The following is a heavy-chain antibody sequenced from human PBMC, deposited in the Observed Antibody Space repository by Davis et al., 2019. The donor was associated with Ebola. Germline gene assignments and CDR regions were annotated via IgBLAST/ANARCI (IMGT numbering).Heavy chain of an antibody. Sequence: SGPTLVQPTQTLTLTCTFSGFSLTTTGMTVNWIRQPPGKALEWLARIDWDDDKYYSTSLMTRLPISKDSSKNQVVLTRTNMDRVDTATYFCARTRVGTTSDFDYWGQGTLVTVSS. CDR2: IDWDDDK. V-gene: IGHV2-70*11. J-gene: IGHJ4*02. CDR3: ARTRVGTTSDFDY. D-gene: IGHD1-1*01. CDR1: GFSLTTTGMT.